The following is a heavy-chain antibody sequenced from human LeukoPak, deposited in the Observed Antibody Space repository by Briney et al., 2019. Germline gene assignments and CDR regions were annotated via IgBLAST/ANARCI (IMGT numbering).Heavy chain of an antibody. J-gene: IGHJ4*02. CDR3: ARAPTGGNYYDSSGYYFLSFDY. CDR1: GGTFSSYA. V-gene: IGHV1-69*13. Sequence: ASVKVSCKASGGTFSSYAISWVRQAPGQGLEWMGGIIPIFGTANYAQKFQGRVTITADESTSTAYMELSSLRSEDTAVYYCARAPTGGNYYDSSGYYFLSFDYWGQGTLVTVSS. D-gene: IGHD3-22*01. CDR2: IIPIFGTA.